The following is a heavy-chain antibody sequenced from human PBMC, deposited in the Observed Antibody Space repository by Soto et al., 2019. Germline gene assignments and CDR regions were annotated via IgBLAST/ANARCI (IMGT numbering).Heavy chain of an antibody. J-gene: IGHJ4*02. CDR1: GFTFSSYA. CDR3: AKAPGKDTAMANFGY. V-gene: IGHV3-23*01. D-gene: IGHD5-18*01. Sequence: EVQRLDSGGGLVQPGGSLRLSCAASGFTFSSYAMAWVRQAPGKGLEWVSAISSSGGSTYYADSVKGRFTISRDNSKNTLYLQMNSLRAEDTALYYCAKAPGKDTAMANFGYWGQGTLVTVSS. CDR2: ISSSGGST.